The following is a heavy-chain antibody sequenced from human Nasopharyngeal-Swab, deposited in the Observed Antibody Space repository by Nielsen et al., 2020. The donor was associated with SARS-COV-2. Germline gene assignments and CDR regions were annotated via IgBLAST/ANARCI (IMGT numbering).Heavy chain of an antibody. Sequence: GESLKISCAASGFIFSGPSMHLVRQASGKGLEWVGRIGDKDHNYATTYGAAVKGRFTITRDDSKSTAFLQMDSLNTEDTALYYCTTDYYFDYWGQGTLVTVSS. J-gene: IGHJ4*02. CDR2: IGDKDHNYAT. CDR3: TTDYYFDY. V-gene: IGHV3-73*01. CDR1: GFIFSGPS.